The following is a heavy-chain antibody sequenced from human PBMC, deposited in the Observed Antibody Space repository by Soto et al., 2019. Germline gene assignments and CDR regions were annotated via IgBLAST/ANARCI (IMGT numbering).Heavy chain of an antibody. V-gene: IGHV3-74*01. CDR1: GFIFSSYW. Sequence: EVQLVESGGLLVQPGGSLRLSCAASGFIFSSYWMHWVRQAPGKGLVWVSRITSDGTSTSYADSVKGRFTISRDNAKNTLYLQMNRLRAEDTAVYYCARDFARYYDFWSGYSVEYWGQGTLVTVSS. CDR2: ITSDGTST. CDR3: ARDFARYYDFWSGYSVEY. J-gene: IGHJ4*02. D-gene: IGHD3-3*01.